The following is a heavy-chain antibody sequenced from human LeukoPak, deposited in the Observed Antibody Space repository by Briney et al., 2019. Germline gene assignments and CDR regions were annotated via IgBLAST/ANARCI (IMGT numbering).Heavy chain of an antibody. V-gene: IGHV4-4*07. Sequence: SETLSLTCSVSGDSINNYYWSWIRQPAGKGLEWIGRIHASGSTTYNPPLKSRVTMSVDMSKNQFTLKLTSVTAADTAVYYCARKNSGDYVGNWYWGQGTLVTVSS. CDR3: ARKNSGDYVGNWY. D-gene: IGHD4-17*01. CDR1: GDSINNYY. J-gene: IGHJ4*02. CDR2: IHASGST.